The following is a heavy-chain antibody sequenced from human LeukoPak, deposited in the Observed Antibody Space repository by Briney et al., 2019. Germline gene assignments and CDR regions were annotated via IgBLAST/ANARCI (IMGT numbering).Heavy chain of an antibody. D-gene: IGHD3-22*01. CDR2: IYYSGST. Sequence: SETLSLTCTVSGGSISSYYWSWIRQPPGKGLEWIGYIYYSGSTNYNPSLKSRVTISVDTSKNQFSLKLSSVTAADTAVYYCARDRLRWTYYYDSSGYPNWFDPWGQGTLVTVSS. CDR1: GGSISSYY. J-gene: IGHJ5*02. CDR3: ARDRLRWTYYYDSSGYPNWFDP. V-gene: IGHV4-59*12.